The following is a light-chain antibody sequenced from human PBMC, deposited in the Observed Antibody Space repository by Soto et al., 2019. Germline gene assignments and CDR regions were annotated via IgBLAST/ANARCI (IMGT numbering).Light chain of an antibody. CDR1: QSIRTS. V-gene: IGKV3-20*01. Sequence: EIVVTHSPDTLSLSPGERATLSCRASQSIRTSLAWYQQKPGQAPRLVIFDASNRATGIPDRFSGSGSGTDFTLTISSLEPEDFAVYFCQHYGTSPFTFGPGTRLEIK. CDR2: DAS. J-gene: IGKJ5*01. CDR3: QHYGTSPFT.